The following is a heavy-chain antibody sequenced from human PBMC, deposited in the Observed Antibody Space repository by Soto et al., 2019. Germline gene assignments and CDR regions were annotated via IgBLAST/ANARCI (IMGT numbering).Heavy chain of an antibody. CDR2: MNPDSGNT. D-gene: IGHD3-3*01. V-gene: IGHV1-8*02. CDR3: ARRGRISRFAFDI. J-gene: IGHJ3*02. Sequence: GASVKVSCKASEYTFTSYAMHWVRQAPGQRLEWMGWMNPDSGNTSYSQKFQGRVTMTRNTSISTAYMELSSLRSEDTAVYYCARRGRISRFAFDIWGQGTMVTVSS. CDR1: EYTFTSYA.